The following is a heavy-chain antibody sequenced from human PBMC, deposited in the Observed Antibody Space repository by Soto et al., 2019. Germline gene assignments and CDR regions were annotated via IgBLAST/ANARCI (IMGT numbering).Heavy chain of an antibody. CDR2: ISYDGSNK. D-gene: IGHD2-8*02. V-gene: IGHV3-30-3*01. Sequence: GGSLRLSCAASGFTFSSYAMHWVRQAPGKGLEWVAVISYDGSNKYYADSVKGRFTISRDNSKNTLYLQMNSLRAEDTAVYYCTTGPTYCPGGSCHEYWGPGTLVTVSS. CDR3: TTGPTYCPGGSCHEY. CDR1: GFTFSSYA. J-gene: IGHJ4*02.